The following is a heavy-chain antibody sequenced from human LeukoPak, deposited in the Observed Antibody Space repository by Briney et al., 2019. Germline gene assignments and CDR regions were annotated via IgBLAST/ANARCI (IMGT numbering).Heavy chain of an antibody. V-gene: IGHV3-21*06. CDR2: ISSSGSYI. CDR1: GFIFSGYS. CDR3: ARVLLYYYDSSGYYPLDY. D-gene: IGHD3-22*01. Sequence: PRGSLRLSCAASGFIFSGYSMNWVRQAPGKGLEWVSSISSSGSYIYYADSVKGRFTISRDNAKNSLYLQMNSLRAEDTAVYYCARVLLYYYDSSGYYPLDYWGQGTLVTVSS. J-gene: IGHJ4*02.